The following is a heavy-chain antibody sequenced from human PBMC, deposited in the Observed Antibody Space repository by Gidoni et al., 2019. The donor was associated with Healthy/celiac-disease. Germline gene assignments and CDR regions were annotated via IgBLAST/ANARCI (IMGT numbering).Heavy chain of an antibody. D-gene: IGHD2-2*02. CDR3: AKLGYCSSTSCYTYYYYGMDV. Sequence: EVQLLESGGGLVQPGGSLRLSCAASGFTFSSYAMSWVRQAPGKGLEWVSAISGSGGSTYYADSVKGRFTISRDNSKNTLYLQMNSLRAEDTAVYYCAKLGYCSSTSCYTYYYYGMDVWGQGTTVTVSS. J-gene: IGHJ6*02. CDR2: ISGSGGST. V-gene: IGHV3-23*01. CDR1: GFTFSSYA.